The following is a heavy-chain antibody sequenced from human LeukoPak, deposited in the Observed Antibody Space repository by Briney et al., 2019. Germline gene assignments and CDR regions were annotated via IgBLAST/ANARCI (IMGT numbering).Heavy chain of an antibody. CDR3: VRVYSSGWLGTDY. CDR1: GYSISSGYY. Sequence: SETLSLACAVSGYSISSGYYWGWIRQPPGKGLEWIGSIYHSGSTYYNPSLKSRVTISVDTSKNQFSLKLSSVTAADTAVYYCVRVYSSGWLGTDYWGQGTLVTVSS. CDR2: IYHSGST. D-gene: IGHD6-19*01. V-gene: IGHV4-38-2*01. J-gene: IGHJ4*02.